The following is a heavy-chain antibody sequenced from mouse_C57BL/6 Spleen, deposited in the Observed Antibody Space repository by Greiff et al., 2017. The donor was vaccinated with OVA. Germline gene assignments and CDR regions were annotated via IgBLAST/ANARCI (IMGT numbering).Heavy chain of an antibody. D-gene: IGHD1-1*01. CDR1: GFTFSSYA. CDR2: ISDGGSYT. J-gene: IGHJ2*01. Sequence: DVQLVESGGGLVKPGGSLKLSCAASGFTFSSYAMSWVRQTPEKRLEWVATISDGGSYTYYPDNVKGRFTISRDNAKNNLYLQMSHLKSEDTAMYYCARDRDYYGSSYYYFDYWGQGTTLTVSS. CDR3: ARDRDYYGSSYYYFDY. V-gene: IGHV5-4*01.